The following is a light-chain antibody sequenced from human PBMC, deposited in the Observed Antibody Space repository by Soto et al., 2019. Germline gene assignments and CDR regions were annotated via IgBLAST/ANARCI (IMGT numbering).Light chain of an antibody. V-gene: IGKV3D-15*01. CDR1: QSVGLS. CDR3: QQYNNWPRT. CDR2: GAS. Sequence: EFVLTQSPSALSLSPGGRATLSCRASQSVGLSLAWYQQKPGQAPRLLIYGASTRATGIPARFSGSGSGTEFTLTISSLQSEDFAVYYCQQYNNWPRTFGQGTKVDIK. J-gene: IGKJ1*01.